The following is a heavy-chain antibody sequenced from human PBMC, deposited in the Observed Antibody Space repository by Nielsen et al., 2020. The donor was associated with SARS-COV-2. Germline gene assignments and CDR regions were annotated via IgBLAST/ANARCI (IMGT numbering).Heavy chain of an antibody. CDR3: AKTSYSSGWWEGDDAFDI. J-gene: IGHJ3*02. Sequence: GESLKISCAASGFTFSSYAMSWVRQAPGKGLEWVSAISGSGGSTYYADSVKCRFTISRDNSKNTLYLQMNSLRAEDTAVYYCAKTSYSSGWWEGDDAFDIWGQGTMVTVSS. CDR2: ISGSGGST. CDR1: GFTFSSYA. D-gene: IGHD6-19*01. V-gene: IGHV3-23*01.